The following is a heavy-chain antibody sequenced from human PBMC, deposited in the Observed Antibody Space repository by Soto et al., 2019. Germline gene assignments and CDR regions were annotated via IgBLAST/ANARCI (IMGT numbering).Heavy chain of an antibody. Sequence: SETLSLTCTVSGGSISSGGYYWSWIRQHPGKGLEWIGYIYYSGSTYYNPSLKSRVTISVDTSKNQFSLKLSSVTAADTAVYYCARGRLWFGELLRGKYYFDYWGQGTLVTVSS. CDR1: GGSISSGGYY. V-gene: IGHV4-31*03. J-gene: IGHJ4*02. CDR3: ARGRLWFGELLRGKYYFDY. CDR2: IYYSGST. D-gene: IGHD3-10*01.